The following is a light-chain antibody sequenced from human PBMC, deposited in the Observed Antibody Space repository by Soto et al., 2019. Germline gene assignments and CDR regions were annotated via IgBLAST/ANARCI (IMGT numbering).Light chain of an antibody. CDR3: RSYTRGNTYV. Sequence: QSALAQPASVSGSPGQSITISGTGTSSDIGGYNSVSWYQQHPRKAPKLMIYKVTNRPSGISNRFSGSKSGNTASLTISGLQAEDEADYYCRSYTRGNTYVVGTGPKETVL. CDR2: KVT. J-gene: IGLJ1*01. V-gene: IGLV2-14*01. CDR1: SSDIGGYNS.